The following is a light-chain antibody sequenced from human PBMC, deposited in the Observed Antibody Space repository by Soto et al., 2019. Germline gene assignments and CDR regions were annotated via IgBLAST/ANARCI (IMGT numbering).Light chain of an antibody. J-gene: IGLJ1*01. CDR3: QSYDNSLNAFV. V-gene: IGLV1-40*01. CDR1: NSNIGAGFD. Sequence: QSVLTQPPSVSGAPGQRVTVSCTGSNSNIGAGFDVHWYQQLPGTAPKLLIYANAIRPSGVPDRFSGSKSGTSASLAITGLQAEDEADYYCQSYDNSLNAFVFGTGTKLTVL. CDR2: ANA.